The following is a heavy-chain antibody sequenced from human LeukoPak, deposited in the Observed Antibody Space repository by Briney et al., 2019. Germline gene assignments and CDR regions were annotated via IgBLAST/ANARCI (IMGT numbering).Heavy chain of an antibody. D-gene: IGHD6-19*01. CDR2: ISNSGTTV. V-gene: IGHV3-48*01. Sequence: PGGSLTLSCAASGFTFSVYGMNWVRQAPGQGLEWVSYISNSGTTVTYADSVKGRFTISRDNAKNSLYLQMSSLRAEDTAVYYCARVKWSSAWSGYWGQGVLVTVSS. CDR3: ARVKWSSAWSGY. J-gene: IGHJ4*02. CDR1: GFTFSVYG.